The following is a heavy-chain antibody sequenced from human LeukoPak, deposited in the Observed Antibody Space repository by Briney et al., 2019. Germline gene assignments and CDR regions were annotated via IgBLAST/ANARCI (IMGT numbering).Heavy chain of an antibody. J-gene: IGHJ4*02. CDR1: GFNFSNYS. V-gene: IGHV3-48*01. D-gene: IGHD3-22*01. CDR3: ARGRDSSGYYYVN. Sequence: GGSLRPSCAGSGFNFSNYSMNWVRQAPGKGLEWVSYISRSTSTKYYADSVKGRFTISRDNAKNSLYLQMNSLRAEDTAVYYCARGRDSSGYYYVNWGQGTLVTVSS. CDR2: ISRSTSTK.